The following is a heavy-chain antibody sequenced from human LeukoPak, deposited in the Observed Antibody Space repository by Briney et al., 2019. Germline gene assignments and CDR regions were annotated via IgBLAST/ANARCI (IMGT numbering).Heavy chain of an antibody. CDR1: GGSFSGYY. V-gene: IGHV4-34*01. CDR2: INHSGST. CDR3: ARGRLSPDSSGYYRPYYFDY. D-gene: IGHD3-22*01. J-gene: IGHJ4*02. Sequence: PSETLSLTCAVYGGSFSGYYWSWIRQPPGKGLEWIGEINHSGSTYYNPSLKSRVTISVDTSKNQFSLKLSSVTAADTAVYYCARGRLSPDSSGYYRPYYFDYWGQGTLVTVSS.